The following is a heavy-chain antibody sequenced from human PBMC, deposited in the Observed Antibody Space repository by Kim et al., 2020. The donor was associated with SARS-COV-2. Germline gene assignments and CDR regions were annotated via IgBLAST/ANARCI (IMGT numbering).Heavy chain of an antibody. J-gene: IGHJ5*02. CDR1: GGSISSGDYY. V-gene: IGHV4-30-4*01. CDR3: ARGDGDWWFDP. Sequence: SETLSLTCTVSGGSISSGDYYWSWIRQPPGKGLEWIGYIYYSGSTYYNPSLKSRVTISVDTSKNQFSLKLSSVTAADTAVYYCARGDGDWWFDPWGQGTLVTVSS. CDR2: IYYSGST. D-gene: IGHD2-21*01.